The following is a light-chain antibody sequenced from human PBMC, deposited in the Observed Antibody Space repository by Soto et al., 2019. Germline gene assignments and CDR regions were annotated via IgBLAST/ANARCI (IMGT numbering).Light chain of an antibody. CDR3: ASYAGSSTL. CDR1: SSDVGRYNF. J-gene: IGLJ2*01. Sequence: QSVLTQPPSASGSPGQSVTISCTGTSSDVGRYNFVSWYQQHPGKAPKLIIYEVTKRPSGVPDRFSGSKSGNTASLTVSGLQADDEADYYCASYAGSSTLYGGGTKVTVL. CDR2: EVT. V-gene: IGLV2-8*01.